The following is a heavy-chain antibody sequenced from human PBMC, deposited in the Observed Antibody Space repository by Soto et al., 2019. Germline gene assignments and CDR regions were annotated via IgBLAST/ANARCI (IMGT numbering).Heavy chain of an antibody. D-gene: IGHD3-10*01. CDR1: GFTVSSAW. V-gene: IGHV3-15*07. CDR3: AADVPAQGRGEFDY. J-gene: IGHJ4*02. CDR2: IKSKVDGETT. Sequence: EVQLVESGGGLVKSGGSLRVSCAASGFTVSSAWMTWVRQAPGKRLEWGGRIKSKVDGETTDYAAPVKGRLTISRDDSESTVYLQMNSLKSEDTAVYYCAADVPAQGRGEFDYWGQGILVTVSS.